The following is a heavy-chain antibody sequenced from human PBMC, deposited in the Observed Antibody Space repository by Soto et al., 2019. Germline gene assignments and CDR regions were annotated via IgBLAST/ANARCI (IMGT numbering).Heavy chain of an antibody. J-gene: IGHJ3*02. CDR1: GYTFTGYY. CDR3: ARGGQGYYDSSGYYAFDI. Sequence: ASVKVSCKASGYTFTGYYMHWVRQAPGQGLEWMGWINPNSGGTNYAQKFQGWVTMTRDTSISTAYMELSRLRSDDTAVYYCARGGQGYYDSSGYYAFDIWGQGKMVTVSS. V-gene: IGHV1-2*04. CDR2: INPNSGGT. D-gene: IGHD3-22*01.